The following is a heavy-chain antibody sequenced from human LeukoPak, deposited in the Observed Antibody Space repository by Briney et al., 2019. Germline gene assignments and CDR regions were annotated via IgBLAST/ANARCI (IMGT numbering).Heavy chain of an antibody. D-gene: IGHD3-10*01. Sequence: GESLKISCKASGYSFTKYWIGWVRQMPGKGLEWMAIIYPANSDTRYSASFQGQVTISADTSSTTAYLQWSSLTASDTAMYYCARERESGSSWFDPWGQGTLVTVSS. CDR1: GYSFTKYW. CDR3: ARERESGSSWFDP. J-gene: IGHJ5*02. CDR2: IYPANSDT. V-gene: IGHV5-51*01.